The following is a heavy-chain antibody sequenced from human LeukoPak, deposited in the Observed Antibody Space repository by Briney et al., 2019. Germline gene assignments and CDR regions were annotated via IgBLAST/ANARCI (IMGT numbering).Heavy chain of an antibody. D-gene: IGHD1-7*01. Sequence: GGSLRLSCVASGFTFSSYAMHWVRQAPGKGLEWVAVISYDGSNKYYADSVKGRFTISRDNSKNTLYLQMNSLRAEDTAVYYCASLVGPELELGDGYFDYWGQGTLVTVSS. J-gene: IGHJ4*02. V-gene: IGHV3-30-3*01. CDR2: ISYDGSNK. CDR3: ASLVGPELELGDGYFDY. CDR1: GFTFSSYA.